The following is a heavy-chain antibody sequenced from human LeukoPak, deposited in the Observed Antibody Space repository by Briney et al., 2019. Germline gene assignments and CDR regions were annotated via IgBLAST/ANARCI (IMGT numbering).Heavy chain of an antibody. CDR2: IYYSGST. J-gene: IGHJ3*02. CDR3: ARRSSGYSYGYPAFDI. CDR1: GGSISSYY. Sequence: PSETLSLTCTVSGGSISSYYWSWIRQPPGKGLEWIGYIYYSGSTNYNPSLKSRVTISVDTSKNQFSLKLSSVTAADTAVYYCARRSSGYSYGYPAFDIWGQGTMVTVSS. V-gene: IGHV4-59*01. D-gene: IGHD5-18*01.